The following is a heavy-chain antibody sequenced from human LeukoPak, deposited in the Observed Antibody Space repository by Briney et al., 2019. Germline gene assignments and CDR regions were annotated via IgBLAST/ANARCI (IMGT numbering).Heavy chain of an antibody. D-gene: IGHD2-2*02. CDR1: GYTFTSYG. Sequence: GASVKVSCTASGYTFTSYGVSWVRQAPGQGLEWMGWISAYNGNTNYAQKLQGRVTMTTDTSTSTAYMELRSLRSDDTAVYYCARLMRRYCSSTSCYTPLYYYMDVWGKGTTVTVSS. CDR3: ARLMRRYCSSTSCYTPLYYYMDV. CDR2: ISAYNGNT. V-gene: IGHV1-18*01. J-gene: IGHJ6*03.